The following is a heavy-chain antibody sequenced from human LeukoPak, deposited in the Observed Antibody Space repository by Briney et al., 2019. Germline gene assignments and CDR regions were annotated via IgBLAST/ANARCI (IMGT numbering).Heavy chain of an antibody. CDR1: GYTFTSYD. CDR3: ARAGAGSYYDILTGYSRPFDS. D-gene: IGHD3-9*01. V-gene: IGHV1-8*01. Sequence: ASVKVSCKASGYTFTSYDINWVRQATGQGLEWMGWMNPNSGNTGYAQKFQGRVTMTRNTSISTAYMELSSLRSDDTAVYYCARAGAGSYYDILTGYSRPFDSWGQGTLVTVSS. CDR2: MNPNSGNT. J-gene: IGHJ4*02.